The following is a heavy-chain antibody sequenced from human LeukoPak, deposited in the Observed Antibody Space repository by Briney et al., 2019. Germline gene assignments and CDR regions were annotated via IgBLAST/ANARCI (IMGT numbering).Heavy chain of an antibody. V-gene: IGHV3-30*04. D-gene: IGHD2-2*01. Sequence: GGSLRLSCAASGFTFSSYAMHWVRQAPGKGLEWVAVISYDGSNKYYADSVKGRFTISRDNSKNTLYLQMHSLRAEDTAVYYCARQLGYCSSTSCTWGGYYFDYWGQGTLVTVSS. CDR1: GFTFSSYA. J-gene: IGHJ4*02. CDR2: ISYDGSNK. CDR3: ARQLGYCSSTSCTWGGYYFDY.